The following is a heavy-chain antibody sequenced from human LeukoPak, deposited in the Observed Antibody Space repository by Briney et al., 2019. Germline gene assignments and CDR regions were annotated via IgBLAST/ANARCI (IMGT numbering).Heavy chain of an antibody. CDR1: GFTFSSYA. J-gene: IGHJ4*02. Sequence: PGGSLRPSCAASGFTFSSYAMSWVRQAPGKGLEWVSAISASGGSTYYADSVKGRFTISRDNSKNTLYLQMNSLRAEDTAVYYCAKVLVVVAASCFDYWGQGTLVTVSS. CDR2: ISASGGST. V-gene: IGHV3-23*01. D-gene: IGHD2-15*01. CDR3: AKVLVVVAASCFDY.